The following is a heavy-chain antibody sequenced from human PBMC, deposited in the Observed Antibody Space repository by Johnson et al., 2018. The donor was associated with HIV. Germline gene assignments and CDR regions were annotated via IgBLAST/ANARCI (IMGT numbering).Heavy chain of an antibody. CDR3: ARACRDGYTCDVYDV. D-gene: IGHD5-24*01. Sequence: VQLVESRGVLVQPGGSLRLSCAASGFTVSSYYMTWVRQAPGKGLEWVSVLFSGGTTYYAGSVHGRFTIPRDNSKNTLYLQMNSLRAEDTALYYCARACRDGYTCDVYDVWGQVTMVTVSS. V-gene: IGHV3-66*01. CDR2: LFSGGTT. J-gene: IGHJ3*01. CDR1: GFTVSSYY.